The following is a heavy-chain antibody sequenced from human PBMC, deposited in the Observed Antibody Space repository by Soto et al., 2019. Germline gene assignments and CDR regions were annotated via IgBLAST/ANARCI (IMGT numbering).Heavy chain of an antibody. CDR2: VTSSGQT. CDR1: GASVTNSRYD. J-gene: IGHJ4*02. D-gene: IGHD5-18*01. Sequence: PSETLSLTCSVTGASVTNSRYDWVWVRQAPDKGLEWIGAVTSSGQTFNIPSLESRVAISADASKNEFYLSLTSVTAADTAVYYCARHSETALVTGFDSWGQGIRVTVSS. V-gene: IGHV4-39*01. CDR3: ARHSETALVTGFDS.